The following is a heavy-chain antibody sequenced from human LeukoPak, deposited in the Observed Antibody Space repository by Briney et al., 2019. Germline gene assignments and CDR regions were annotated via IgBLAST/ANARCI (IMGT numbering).Heavy chain of an antibody. CDR3: TRGGLGSWTFDS. V-gene: IGHV3-48*04. J-gene: IGHJ4*02. CDR1: GFIFTTYS. CDR2: ISSSGSTI. Sequence: GRSLRLSCAASGFIFTTYSMNWVRQAPGKGLEWVSYISSSGSTIYYADSVKGRFTMSRDNAQHSLFLQMNRLRAEDTAVYHCTRGGLGSWTFDSWGQGTRVTVSS. D-gene: IGHD1-26*01.